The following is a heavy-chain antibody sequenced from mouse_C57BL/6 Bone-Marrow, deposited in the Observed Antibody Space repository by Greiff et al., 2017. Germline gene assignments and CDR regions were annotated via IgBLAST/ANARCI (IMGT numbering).Heavy chain of an antibody. J-gene: IGHJ2*01. Sequence: EVQLQQSGAELVRPGASVKLSCTASGFNIKDDYMHWVKQRPEQGLEWIGWIDPENGDTEYASKFQGKATITADTSSNTAYLQLSSLTSEDTAVYYGTTYLFDYWGQGTTLTVSS. V-gene: IGHV14-4*01. CDR1: GFNIKDDY. CDR2: IDPENGDT. CDR3: TTYLFDY.